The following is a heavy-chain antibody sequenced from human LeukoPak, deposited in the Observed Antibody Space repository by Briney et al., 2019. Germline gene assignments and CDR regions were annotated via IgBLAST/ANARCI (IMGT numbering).Heavy chain of an antibody. J-gene: IGHJ6*02. V-gene: IGHV3-48*03. CDR3: ARAVLYYYYGMDV. Sequence: PGGSLRLSCAASGFTFSSYEMNWVRQAPGKGLECVSYISSSGGTIYYADSVKGRFTISRDNAKNSLYLQMNSLRAEDTAVYYCARAVLYYYYGMDVWGQGTTVTVSS. CDR1: GFTFSSYE. CDR2: ISSSGGTI.